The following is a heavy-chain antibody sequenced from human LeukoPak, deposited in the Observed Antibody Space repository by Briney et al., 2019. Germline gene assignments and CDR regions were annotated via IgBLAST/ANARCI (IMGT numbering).Heavy chain of an antibody. J-gene: IGHJ3*02. Sequence: SETLSLTCTVSGGSISSYYWSWIRQPPGKGLEWIGHIYYSGSTNYNPSLKSRVTISVDTSKNQFSLKLSSVTAADTAVYYCARHSRHSSSWYRDDAFDIWGQGTMVTVSS. D-gene: IGHD6-13*01. CDR2: IYYSGST. CDR3: ARHSRHSSSWYRDDAFDI. V-gene: IGHV4-59*08. CDR1: GGSISSYY.